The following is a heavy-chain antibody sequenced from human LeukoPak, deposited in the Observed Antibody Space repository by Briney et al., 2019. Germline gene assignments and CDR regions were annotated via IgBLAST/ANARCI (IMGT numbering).Heavy chain of an antibody. J-gene: IGHJ5*02. D-gene: IGHD6-19*01. CDR2: ISGSGGGT. CDR3: AKDSVVAGRYNWFDP. Sequence: GGSLRLSCAASGFTFSSYAMSWVRQAPGKGLEWVSAISGSGGGTHYADSVKGRFTISRDNSKNTLYLQMNSLRAEDTAVYYCAKDSVVAGRYNWFDPWGQGTLVTVSS. CDR1: GFTFSSYA. V-gene: IGHV3-23*01.